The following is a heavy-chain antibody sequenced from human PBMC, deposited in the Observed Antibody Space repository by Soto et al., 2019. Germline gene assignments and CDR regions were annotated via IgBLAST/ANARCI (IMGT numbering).Heavy chain of an antibody. CDR2: FDPEDGET. D-gene: IGHD3-22*01. CDR1: GYTLTELS. Sequence: ASVKVSCKVSGYTLTELSMHWVRQAPGKGREWMGGFDPEDGETIYAQKFQGRVTMTEDTSTDTAYMELSSLRSEDTAVYYCATAVYYYDSSGYSSWGQGTPVTVSS. CDR3: ATAVYYYDSSGYSS. V-gene: IGHV1-24*01. J-gene: IGHJ4*02.